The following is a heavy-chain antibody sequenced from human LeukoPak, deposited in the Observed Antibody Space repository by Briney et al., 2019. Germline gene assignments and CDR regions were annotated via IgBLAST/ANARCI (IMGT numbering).Heavy chain of an antibody. CDR3: ARIGGRYYDFWSGYSDY. V-gene: IGHV4-34*01. J-gene: IGHJ4*02. Sequence: PSETLSLTCAVYGGSFSGYYWSWIRQPPGKGLEWIGAINHSGSTNYNPSLKSRVTISVDTSKNQFSLKLSSVTAADTAVYYCARIGGRYYDFWSGYSDYWGQGTLVTVSS. CDR2: INHSGST. CDR1: GGSFSGYY. D-gene: IGHD3-3*01.